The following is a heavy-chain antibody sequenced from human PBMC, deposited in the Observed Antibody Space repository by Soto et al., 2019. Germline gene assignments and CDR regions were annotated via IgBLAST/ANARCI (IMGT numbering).Heavy chain of an antibody. D-gene: IGHD6-19*01. CDR2: IDPSDSYT. Sequence: HGESLKISCNGSGYSFTNYWITWVRQMPGKGLEWMGRIDPSDSYTNYSPSFQGHVTISVDKSISTAFLQWSSLKASDTAMYYCARHSLRGWYAPVDYWGQGTLVTVSS. CDR3: ARHSLRGWYAPVDY. J-gene: IGHJ4*02. CDR1: GYSFTNYW. V-gene: IGHV5-10-1*01.